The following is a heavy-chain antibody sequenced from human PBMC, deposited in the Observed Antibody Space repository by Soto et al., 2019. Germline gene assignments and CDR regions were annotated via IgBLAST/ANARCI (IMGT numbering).Heavy chain of an antibody. CDR1: GFTFNSYA. V-gene: IGHV3-30*04. D-gene: IGHD5-18*01. J-gene: IGHJ4*02. Sequence: QVQLVESGGGVVQPGRSLRLSCEASGFTFNSYAMHWVRQAPGKGLDWVAVISDDGTDKYYAGSVKGRFTISRDNSQNTLYLRMNNLRAEDTAVYYCARSPATAMIKGLPYWGQGTLVTVSS. CDR3: ARSPATAMIKGLPY. CDR2: ISDDGTDK.